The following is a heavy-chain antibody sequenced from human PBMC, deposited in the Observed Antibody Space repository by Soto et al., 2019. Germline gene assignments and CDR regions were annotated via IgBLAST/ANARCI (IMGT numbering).Heavy chain of an antibody. V-gene: IGHV3-23*01. CDR3: VKRGGYYDFWSGPDV. D-gene: IGHD3-3*01. CDR1: GFTFSSYA. J-gene: IGHJ6*04. Sequence: GGSLRLSCAASGFTFSSYAMSWVRQAPGKGLEWVSAISGSGGSTYYADFVKGRFTISRDNSKNTLYLQMNRLRADDTAVYYWVKRGGYYDFWSGPDVWGKGTAVTVSS. CDR2: ISGSGGST.